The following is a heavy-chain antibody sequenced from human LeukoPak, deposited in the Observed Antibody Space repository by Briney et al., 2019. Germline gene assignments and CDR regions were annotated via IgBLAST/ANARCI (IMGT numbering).Heavy chain of an antibody. CDR1: GGSISSYY. V-gene: IGHV4-59*01. CDR3: ARVDPDSSSTLEVFDY. CDR2: IYYSGST. J-gene: IGHJ4*02. Sequence: PSETLSLTCTVSGGSISSYYWSWIRQPPGKGLEWIGYIYYSGSTNYNPSLKSRVTISVDTSKNQFSLKLSSVTASDTAVYYCARVDPDSSSTLEVFDYWGQGNLVTASS. D-gene: IGHD6-6*01.